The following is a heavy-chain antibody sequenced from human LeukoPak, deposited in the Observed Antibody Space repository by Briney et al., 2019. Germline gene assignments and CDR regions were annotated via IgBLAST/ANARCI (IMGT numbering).Heavy chain of an antibody. CDR2: ISYDGRNK. J-gene: IGHJ6*02. D-gene: IGHD2-21*02. V-gene: IGHV3-30*03. CDR3: ARDMGVVVTGIYHYYGMDV. Sequence: GGSLRLSCAASGFTFSSYGIHWVRQAPGKGLEWVAVISYDGRNKYYADSVKGRLTISRDNSKNTLYLQMNSLRAEDTAVYYCARDMGVVVTGIYHYYGMDVWGQGTTVTVSS. CDR1: GFTFSSYG.